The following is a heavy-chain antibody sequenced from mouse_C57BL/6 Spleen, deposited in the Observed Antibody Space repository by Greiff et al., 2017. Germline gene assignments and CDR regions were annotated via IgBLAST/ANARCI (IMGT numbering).Heavy chain of an antibody. CDR3: ARDGDYDYDGAY. V-gene: IGHV3-6*01. D-gene: IGHD2-4*01. CDR1: GYSITSGYY. Sequence: EVKLVESGPGLVKPSQSLSLTCSVTGYSITSGYYWNWIRQFPGNKLEWMGYISYDGSNNYNPSLKNRISITRDTSKNQFFLKLNSVTTEDTATYYCARDGDYDYDGAYWGQGTLVTVSA. J-gene: IGHJ3*01. CDR2: ISYDGSN.